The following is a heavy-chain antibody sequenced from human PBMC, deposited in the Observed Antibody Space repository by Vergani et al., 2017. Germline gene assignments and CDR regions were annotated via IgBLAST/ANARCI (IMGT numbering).Heavy chain of an antibody. CDR3: ARVGLDWDEVS. V-gene: IGHV4-30-4*08. CDR2: IYFNGNT. Sequence: QVQLQESGPGLVKPSQTLSLICTVSGGSVSSGKYYWNWIRQPPGKGLEWIGYIYFNGNTYYNPSLKNRVTISSDTFKNHFSLKLISVTAADTAIYYCARVGLDWDEVSWGQGALVSVSP. CDR1: GGSVSSGKYY. D-gene: IGHD1-1*01. J-gene: IGHJ5*02.